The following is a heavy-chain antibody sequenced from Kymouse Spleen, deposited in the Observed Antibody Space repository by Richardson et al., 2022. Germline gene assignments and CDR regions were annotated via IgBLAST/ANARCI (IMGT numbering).Heavy chain of an antibody. J-gene: IGHJ5*02. V-gene: IGHV4-34*01. D-gene: IGHD3-22*01. CDR2: INHSGST. CDR3: ARGDYYDSSGYYSWFDP. CDR1: GGSFSGYY. Sequence: QVQLQQWGAGLLKPSETLSLTCAVYGGSFSGYYWSWIRQPPGKGLEWIGEINHSGSTNYNPSLKSRVTISVDTSKNQFSLKLSSVTAADTAVYYCARGDYYDSSGYYSWFDPWGQGTLVTVSS.